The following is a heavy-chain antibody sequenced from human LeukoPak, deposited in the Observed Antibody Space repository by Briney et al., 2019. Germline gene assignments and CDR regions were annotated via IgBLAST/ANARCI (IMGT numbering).Heavy chain of an antibody. D-gene: IGHD1-26*01. V-gene: IGHV3-7*01. J-gene: IGHJ6*03. CDR1: GFTFSSYW. CDR3: ARDRIVGATTPGHYYYMDV. Sequence: GGSLRLSCAASGFTFSSYWMSWVRQAPGKGLEWVANIKQDGSEKYYVDSVKGRFTISRDNAKKSLYLQMNSLRAEDTAVYYCARDRIVGATTPGHYYYMDVWGKGTTVTVSS. CDR2: IKQDGSEK.